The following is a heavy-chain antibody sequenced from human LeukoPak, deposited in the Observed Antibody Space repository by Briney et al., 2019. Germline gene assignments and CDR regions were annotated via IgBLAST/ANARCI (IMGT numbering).Heavy chain of an antibody. D-gene: IGHD4-23*01. CDR2: IYYSGST. V-gene: IGHV4-39*01. Sequence: SETLSLTCTVSGGSISSSSYYWGWIRQPPGKGLEWIGSIYYSGSTYYNPSLKSRVTISVDTSKNQFSLKLSSVTAADTAVYYCARPGIYSGNSDPFDIWGQGTMVTVSS. CDR3: ARPGIYSGNSDPFDI. CDR1: GGSISSSSYY. J-gene: IGHJ3*02.